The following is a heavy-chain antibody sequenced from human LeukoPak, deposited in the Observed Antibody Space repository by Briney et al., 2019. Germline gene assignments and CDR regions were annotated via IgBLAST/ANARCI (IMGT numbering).Heavy chain of an antibody. D-gene: IGHD5-24*01. CDR1: GFTVSDNY. CDR2: IYSGGST. Sequence: PEGSLRLSCAASGFTVSDNYMSWVRQAPGKGLEWVSVIYSGGSTYYADSVKGRFTISRDNSKNTLYLQMNSLRAEDTAVYYCARDFMATITDYWGQGTLVTVSS. CDR3: ARDFMATITDY. V-gene: IGHV3-66*01. J-gene: IGHJ4*02.